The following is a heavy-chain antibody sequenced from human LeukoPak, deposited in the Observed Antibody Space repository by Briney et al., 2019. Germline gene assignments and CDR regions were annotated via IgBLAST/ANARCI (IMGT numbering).Heavy chain of an antibody. J-gene: IGHJ4*02. CDR3: ARVFSFGGLHFDY. Sequence: SQTLSLTCTVSSGSITGSYYWGWIRQSAGKELEWLGRIHTTGNTDYNPSLEGRVTISVDTSKNQFFLKLASVTAADTAVYYCARVFSFGGLHFDYWGPGTLVTVSS. CDR1: SGSITGSYY. V-gene: IGHV4-61*02. D-gene: IGHD4-23*01. CDR2: IHTTGNT.